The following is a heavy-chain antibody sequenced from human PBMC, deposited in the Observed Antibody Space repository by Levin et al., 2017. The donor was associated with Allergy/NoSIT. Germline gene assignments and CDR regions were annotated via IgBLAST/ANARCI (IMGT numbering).Heavy chain of an antibody. CDR1: EYSFSRYW. CDR3: ARWRTGYPQYYSDY. D-gene: IGHD3/OR15-3a*01. J-gene: IGHJ4*02. V-gene: IGHV5-51*01. CDR2: IYPGDSDI. Sequence: PGESLKISCKASEYSFSRYWIGWVRQMPGKGLEWMGNIYPGDSDITYRPSFQGQVTISADKSLSTAYLQWSSLKASDTAMYFCARWRTGYPQYYSDYWGQGTLVTVSS.